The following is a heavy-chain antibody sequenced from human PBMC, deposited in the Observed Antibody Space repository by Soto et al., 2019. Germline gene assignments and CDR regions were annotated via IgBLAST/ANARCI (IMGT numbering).Heavy chain of an antibody. J-gene: IGHJ6*02. D-gene: IGHD2-2*02. V-gene: IGHV3-73*01. CDR1: GFIFSGSA. CDR3: ARGQGAAIGDYYSHGIDV. CDR2: IRGRANNFAT. Sequence: QPGWSLRLSCAASGFIFSGSAIHLVRQASGKGLEWVGRIRGRANNFATSSAASVKGRFTFSRDDSKNTAYLQMNTLKPEDTAVYYCARGQGAAIGDYYSHGIDVWGQGTTLTXS.